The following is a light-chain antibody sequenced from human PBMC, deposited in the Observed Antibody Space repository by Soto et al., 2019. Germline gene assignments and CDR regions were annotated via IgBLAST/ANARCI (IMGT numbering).Light chain of an antibody. CDR1: QSISAW. CDR3: QQYNNYGSWT. J-gene: IGKJ1*01. CDR2: KAS. Sequence: DIQMTQSPSTLSASVGDTVTITCRASQSISAWLAWYQQKPGKAPKLLIYKASSLESGVPSRLSGSGSGTEFTLTISSLQPDDFATYNCQQYNNYGSWTFGQGTKVEIK. V-gene: IGKV1-5*03.